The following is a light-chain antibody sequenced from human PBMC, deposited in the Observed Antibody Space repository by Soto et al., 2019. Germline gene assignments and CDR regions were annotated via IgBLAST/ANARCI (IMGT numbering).Light chain of an antibody. Sequence: EIVLTQSPATLSLSPGERDTLSCRASQSVSSYLAWYQQKPGQAPRLXXYDASNRATGIPARFSGSGSGTDFTLTTSSLEPEDFAVYYCQQRSNWPPITFGQGTRLEIK. J-gene: IGKJ5*01. V-gene: IGKV3-11*01. CDR1: QSVSSY. CDR2: DAS. CDR3: QQRSNWPPIT.